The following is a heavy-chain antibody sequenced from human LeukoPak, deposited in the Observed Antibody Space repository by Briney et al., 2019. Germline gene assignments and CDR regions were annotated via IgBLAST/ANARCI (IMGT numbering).Heavy chain of an antibody. Sequence: SETLSLTCAVSGGSISSGGYSWSWIRQPPGEGLEWIGYIYHSGSTYYSPSLKSRVTISVDRSKNQFSLKLSSVTAADTAVYYCARNPDGSGIDSWGQGTLVTVSS. CDR1: GGSISSGGYS. D-gene: IGHD3-10*01. V-gene: IGHV4-30-2*01. CDR2: IYHSGST. CDR3: ARNPDGSGIDS. J-gene: IGHJ4*02.